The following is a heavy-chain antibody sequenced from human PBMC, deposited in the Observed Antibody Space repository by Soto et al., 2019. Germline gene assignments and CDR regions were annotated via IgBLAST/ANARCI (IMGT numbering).Heavy chain of an antibody. J-gene: IGHJ6*02. CDR3: ASQYNWNYGYYYGMDV. D-gene: IGHD1-7*01. CDR2: IYYSGST. CDR1: GGSISSGGYY. Sequence: LSLTCTVSGGSISSGGYYWSWIRQHPGKGLEWIGYIYYSGSTYYNPSLKSRVTISVDTSKNQFSLKLSSVTAADTAVYYCASQYNWNYGYYYGMDVWGQGTTVTVSS. V-gene: IGHV4-31*03.